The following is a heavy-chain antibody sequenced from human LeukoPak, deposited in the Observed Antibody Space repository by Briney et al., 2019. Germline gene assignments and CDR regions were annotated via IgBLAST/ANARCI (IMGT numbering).Heavy chain of an antibody. CDR3: ARQQLLGFTDY. CDR2: VNHSGST. CDR1: GGSFSGYY. V-gene: IGHV4-34*01. Sequence: SETLSLTCAVYGGSFSGYYWSWIRQPPGKGLEWIGEVNHSGSTNYNPSLKSRVTISVDTSKNQFSLKLSSVTAADTAVYYCARQQLLGFTDYCGQGTLVTVSS. J-gene: IGHJ4*02. D-gene: IGHD6-13*01.